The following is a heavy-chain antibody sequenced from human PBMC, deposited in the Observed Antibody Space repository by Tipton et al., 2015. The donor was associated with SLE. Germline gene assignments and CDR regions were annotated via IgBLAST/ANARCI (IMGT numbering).Heavy chain of an antibody. V-gene: IGHV4-59*12. CDR3: AMRPALSSSTRY. CDR2: IYYSGST. Sequence: GLVKPSETLSLTCTVSGGSISGYYWSWIRQPPGRGLEWIVYIYYSGSTNYNPSLKSRVTISLDMSKNQFSLNLAAVTAADTATYYCAMRPALSSSTRYWGQGTLVTVSS. D-gene: IGHD6-6*01. J-gene: IGHJ4*01. CDR1: GGSISGYY.